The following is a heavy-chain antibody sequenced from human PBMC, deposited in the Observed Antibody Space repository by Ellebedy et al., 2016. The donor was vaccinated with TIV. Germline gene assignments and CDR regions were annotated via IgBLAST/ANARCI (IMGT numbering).Heavy chain of an antibody. CDR3: ARGEYYYDSSGYLNRFFHI. Sequence: GESLKISCKGSGYSFTSYWIGWVRQMPGKGLEWMGIIYPGDSDTRYSPSFQVQVTISADKSISTAYLQWSSLKASDTAMYSCARGEYYYDSSGYLNRFFHIWGQGTMVTVSS. CDR2: IYPGDSDT. V-gene: IGHV5-51*01. J-gene: IGHJ3*02. D-gene: IGHD3-22*01. CDR1: GYSFTSYW.